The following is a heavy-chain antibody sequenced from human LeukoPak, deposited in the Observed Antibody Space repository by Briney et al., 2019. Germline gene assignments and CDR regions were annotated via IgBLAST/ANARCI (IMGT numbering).Heavy chain of an antibody. J-gene: IGHJ6*03. Sequence: GGSLRLSCAASGFTFSGSAMHWVRQASGKGLEWVGRIRSKANSYATAYAASVKGRFTISRDDSKNTAYLQMNSLKAEDTAVYYCTRRGYYYMDVWGKGTTVTVSS. CDR2: IRSKANSYAT. CDR1: GFTFSGSA. V-gene: IGHV3-73*01. CDR3: TRRGYYYMDV.